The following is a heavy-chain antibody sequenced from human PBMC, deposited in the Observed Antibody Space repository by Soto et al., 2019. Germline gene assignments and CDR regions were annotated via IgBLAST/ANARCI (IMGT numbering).Heavy chain of an antibody. V-gene: IGHV4-34*01. D-gene: IGHD6-19*01. J-gene: IGHJ4*02. Sequence: QVRLHQWGAGLLKPSETLSLTCGVYGGSLRGYYWSWIRQSPGKGLEWIGEIKGSGTTNYNSSLQSRVTISVDTPKNQFSLNLTSVTAADTAVYYCARGGFSSAWYRFWGQGSLVTVSS. CDR1: GGSLRGYY. CDR2: IKGSGTT. CDR3: ARGGFSSAWYRF.